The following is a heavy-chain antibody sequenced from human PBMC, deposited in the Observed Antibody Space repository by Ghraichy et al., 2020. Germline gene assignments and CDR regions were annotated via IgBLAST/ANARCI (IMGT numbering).Heavy chain of an antibody. V-gene: IGHV3-33*01. CDR3: ARDCLYCSSFDY. Sequence: GGSLRLSCAASGFTFSSYGMHWVRQAPGKGLEWVAVIWYDGSNKYYADSVKGRFTISRDNSKNTLYLQMNSLRAEDTAVYYCARDCLYCSSFDYWGQGTLVTVSS. CDR2: IWYDGSNK. J-gene: IGHJ4*02. D-gene: IGHD2-2*01. CDR1: GFTFSSYG.